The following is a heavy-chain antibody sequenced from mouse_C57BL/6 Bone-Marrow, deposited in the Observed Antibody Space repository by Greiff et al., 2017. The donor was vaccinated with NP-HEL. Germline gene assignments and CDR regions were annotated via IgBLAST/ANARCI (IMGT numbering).Heavy chain of an antibody. Sequence: QVQLQQPGAELVKPGASVKLSCKASGYTFTSYWMHWVKQRPGQGLEWIGMIHPNSGSTNYNEKFKSKATLTVAKSSSTAYMQLSRLTSEDSAVYYCARSYYSNSAWFAYWGQGTLVTVSA. V-gene: IGHV1-64*01. CDR3: ARSYYSNSAWFAY. D-gene: IGHD2-5*01. CDR1: GYTFTSYW. CDR2: IHPNSGST. J-gene: IGHJ3*01.